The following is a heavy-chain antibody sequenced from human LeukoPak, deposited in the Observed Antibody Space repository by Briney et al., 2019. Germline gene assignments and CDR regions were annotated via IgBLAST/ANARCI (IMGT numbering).Heavy chain of an antibody. CDR3: AKGTVWLVTPRPYYGMDV. Sequence: GGALRLSCSAPGFPLSSHAMSLGPQAPGKGLEWVSAICCSGGSTYYADSVKGRFTISRDNSKNTLYLQMNSLRAEDTAVYYCAKGTVWLVTPRPYYGMDVWGQGTTATVSS. J-gene: IGHJ6*02. V-gene: IGHV3-23*01. CDR1: GFPLSSHA. D-gene: IGHD4-23*01. CDR2: ICCSGGST.